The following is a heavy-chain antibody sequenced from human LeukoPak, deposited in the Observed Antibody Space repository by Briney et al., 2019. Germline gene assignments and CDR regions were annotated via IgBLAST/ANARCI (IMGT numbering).Heavy chain of an antibody. J-gene: IGHJ4*02. D-gene: IGHD6-13*01. Sequence: SETLSLTCTVSGGSISSYYWSWIRQPPGKGLEWIGYIYYSGSTNYNPSLKSRVTISVDTSKNQFSLKLSSVTAADTAVYYCASIAAAGTGYFDYWGQGTLVTVSS. CDR2: IYYSGST. V-gene: IGHV4-59*01. CDR3: ASIAAAGTGYFDY. CDR1: GGSISSYY.